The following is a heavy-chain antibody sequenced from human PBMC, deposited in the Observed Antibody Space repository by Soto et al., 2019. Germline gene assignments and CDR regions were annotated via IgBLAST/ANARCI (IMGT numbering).Heavy chain of an antibody. Sequence: PSETLSLTCTVSGGSISSGVYYWSWIRHHPGKGLEWIGYIYYSGSTYYNPSLKSRVTISVDTSKNQFSLKLSSVTAADTAVYYCARQLVRGYYYYGMDVWGQGTTVTVSS. CDR3: ARQLVRGYYYYGMDV. CDR2: IYYSGST. CDR1: GGSISSGVYY. J-gene: IGHJ6*02. D-gene: IGHD6-6*01. V-gene: IGHV4-31*03.